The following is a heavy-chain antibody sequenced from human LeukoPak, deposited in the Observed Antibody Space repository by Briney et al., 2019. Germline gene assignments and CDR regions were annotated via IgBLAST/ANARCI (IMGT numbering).Heavy chain of an antibody. CDR3: AREGMGGKEVCDF. J-gene: IGHJ4*02. V-gene: IGHV1-2*02. CDR2: INPNSGGT. CDR1: GYTFTGYY. D-gene: IGHD2-15*01. Sequence: GASVKVSCKASGYTFTGYYMHWVRQAPGQGLEWMGWINPNSGGTNYAQKFQGRVTMTRDTSISTAYMELSRLRSDDTAVYYCAREGMGGKEVCDFWGQGTLVTVSS.